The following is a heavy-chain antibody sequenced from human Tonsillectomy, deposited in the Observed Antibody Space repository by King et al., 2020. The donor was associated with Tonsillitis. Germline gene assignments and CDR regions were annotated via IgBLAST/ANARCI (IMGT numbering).Heavy chain of an antibody. CDR3: ARDTGGWRSFDF. J-gene: IGHJ4*02. Sequence: QLVQSGAEVRKPGASVKVSCQASGYSFSGYSIHWVRQAPGQGLEWMGRIDPDSGRADYPMRFEGRVTMTRDTSISTAFLELSRLKSDDTALYFCARDTGGWRSFDFWGKGTLVTVSS. V-gene: IGHV1-2*06. CDR2: IDPDSGRA. D-gene: IGHD6-19*01. CDR1: GYSFSGYS.